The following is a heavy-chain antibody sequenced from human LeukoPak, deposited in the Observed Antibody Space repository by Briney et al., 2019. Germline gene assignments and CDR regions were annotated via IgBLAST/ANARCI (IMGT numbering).Heavy chain of an antibody. CDR2: ISAYNGNT. Sequence: ASVKVSCKASGYTFTSYGISWVRQAPGQGLEWMGWISAYNGNTNYAQKLQGRVTMTTDTSTSTAYMELRSLRSDDTAVYYCARGDWNDHYYYGMDVWGQGTTVTVSS. D-gene: IGHD1-1*01. J-gene: IGHJ6*02. V-gene: IGHV1-18*01. CDR1: GYTFTSYG. CDR3: ARGDWNDHYYYGMDV.